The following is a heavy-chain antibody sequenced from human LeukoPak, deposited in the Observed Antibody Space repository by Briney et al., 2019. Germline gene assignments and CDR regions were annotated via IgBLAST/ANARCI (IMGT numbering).Heavy chain of an antibody. J-gene: IGHJ4*02. Sequence: GGSLRLSCAASGFTFSSYGMHWVRQAPGKGLEWVAFIRYDGSNKYYADSVKGRFTISRDNSKNTLYLQMNSLRAEDTAVYYCAKDASSWYDLWYFDYWGQGTLVTVSS. CDR1: GFTFSSYG. D-gene: IGHD6-13*01. CDR3: AKDASSWYDLWYFDY. CDR2: IRYDGSNK. V-gene: IGHV3-30*02.